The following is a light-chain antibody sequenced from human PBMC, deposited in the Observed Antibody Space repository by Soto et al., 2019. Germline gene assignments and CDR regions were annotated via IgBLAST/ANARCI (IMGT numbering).Light chain of an antibody. CDR1: QSISSW. V-gene: IGKV1-5*03. J-gene: IGKJ4*01. Sequence: DIQLTQSPSILSASVVDRVTITGRASQSISSWLAWYQQKPGKAPKLLIYKASSLESGVPSRFSGSGSGTEFTLTISSLQPDDFATYYCQQYNSYSPLTFGGGTKVDIK. CDR2: KAS. CDR3: QQYNSYSPLT.